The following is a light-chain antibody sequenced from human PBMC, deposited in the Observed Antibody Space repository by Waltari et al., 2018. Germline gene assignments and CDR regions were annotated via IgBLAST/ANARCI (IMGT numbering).Light chain of an antibody. CDR3: QKYGTLPAT. J-gene: IGKJ1*01. Sequence: EIVLTQSPGTLSLSPGERATLSCRASQSVSKYLACYQQKPGQAPRLLIYDASTRATGIPDRFSATGWGTDFSLSISRLEPEDFVVYYCQKYGTLPATFGQGTKVQMK. CDR1: QSVSKY. V-gene: IGKV3-20*01. CDR2: DAS.